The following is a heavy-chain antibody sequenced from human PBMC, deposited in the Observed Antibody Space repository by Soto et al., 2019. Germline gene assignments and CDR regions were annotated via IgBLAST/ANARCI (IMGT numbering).Heavy chain of an antibody. CDR3: AKVGITGTPQKANWFDS. Sequence: QSGGSLRLSCAASGLTFSSYGMHWVRQAPGKGLEWVAVISYDGSNKYYADSVKGRFTISRDNSKNTLYLQMNSLRAEDTAVYYCAKVGITGTPQKANWFDSWGQGTLVTVSS. V-gene: IGHV3-30*18. D-gene: IGHD1-7*01. J-gene: IGHJ5*01. CDR2: ISYDGSNK. CDR1: GLTFSSYG.